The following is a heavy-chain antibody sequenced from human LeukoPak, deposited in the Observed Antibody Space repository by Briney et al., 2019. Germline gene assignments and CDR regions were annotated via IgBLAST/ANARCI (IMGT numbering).Heavy chain of an antibody. CDR3: ARLCIEDVYNWFDP. Sequence: PGGSLRLSCAASGFTFSSYSMNWVRQAPGKGLEWVSSISSSSSYIYYADSVKGRFTISRDNAKNSLYLQMNSLRAEDPAVYYCARLCIEDVYNWFDPWGQGTLVTVSS. J-gene: IGHJ5*02. CDR2: ISSSSSYI. CDR1: GFTFSSYS. D-gene: IGHD1-26*01. V-gene: IGHV3-21*01.